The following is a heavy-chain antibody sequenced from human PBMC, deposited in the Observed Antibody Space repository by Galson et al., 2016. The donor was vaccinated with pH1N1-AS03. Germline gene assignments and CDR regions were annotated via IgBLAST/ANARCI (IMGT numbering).Heavy chain of an antibody. V-gene: IGHV4-59*08. CDR1: GSFINSHY. CDR2: IHYSGST. Sequence: ETLSLTCTVSGSFINSHYWSWIRQPPGKGLEWIGCIHYSGSTNYNPSLKSRVTISLDTSKNQFSLKLSSVTAADTAVYYCASPRRDGYNFDAFDIWGQGTMVTVSS. D-gene: IGHD5-24*01. CDR3: ASPRRDGYNFDAFDI. J-gene: IGHJ3*02.